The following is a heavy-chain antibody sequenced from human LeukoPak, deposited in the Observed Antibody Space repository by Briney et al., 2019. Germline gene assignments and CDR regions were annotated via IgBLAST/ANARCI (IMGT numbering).Heavy chain of an antibody. D-gene: IGHD6-6*01. J-gene: IGHJ3*02. CDR3: ARERGSSSSRDSGAFDI. CDR2: IYYSGST. CDR1: GGSISSYY. V-gene: IGHV4-59*01. Sequence: SETLSLTCTVSGGSISSYYWSWIRQPPGKGLEWIGYIYYSGSTNYNPSLKSRVTISVDTSKNQFSLKLSSVTAADTAVYYCARERGSSSSRDSGAFDIWGQGTMVTVSS.